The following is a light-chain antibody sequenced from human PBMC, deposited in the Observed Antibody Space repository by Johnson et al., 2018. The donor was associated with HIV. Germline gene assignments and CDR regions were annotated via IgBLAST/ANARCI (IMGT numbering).Light chain of an antibody. J-gene: IGLJ1*01. Sequence: QLVLTQPPSVSAAPGQKVTISCSGSCSNIGNNYVSWYRHLPGTAPKLLIYDNDKRPPGIPDRFSASKSGSSATLRITGLHSGDEDDYDCGTWDTRLSAGHVFGTGTKVTVL. V-gene: IGLV1-51*01. CDR3: GTWDTRLSAGHV. CDR1: CSNIGNNY. CDR2: DND.